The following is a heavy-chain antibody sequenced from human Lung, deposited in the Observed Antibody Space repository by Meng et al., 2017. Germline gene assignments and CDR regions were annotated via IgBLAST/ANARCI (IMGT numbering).Heavy chain of an antibody. CDR1: GFTFTDHW. D-gene: IGHD1-1*01. CDR2: INRDGTKP. CDR3: TNDRLNH. V-gene: IGHV3-74*01. Sequence: VWLGGSGGGLVPPGGPLSLSRAAFGFTFTDHWMHWVRQGPGKGLVWVSRINRDGTKPTYADSVKGRFTISRDNAKNTLYLQMNNLRAEDTAFYYCTNDRLNHWGQGALVTVSS. J-gene: IGHJ1*01.